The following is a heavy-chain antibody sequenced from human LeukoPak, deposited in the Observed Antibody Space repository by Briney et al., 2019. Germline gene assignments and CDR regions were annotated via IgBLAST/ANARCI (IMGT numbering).Heavy chain of an antibody. CDR2: IWYDGSNK. J-gene: IGHJ4*02. CDR1: GFTLSSYG. D-gene: IGHD3-22*01. CDR3: AKDGRYYYDSSGYYCLDY. Sequence: GGSLRLSCAASGFTLSSYGMHWVRQAPGKGLEWVAVIWYDGSNKYYADSVKGRFTISRDNSKNTLYLQMNSLRAEDTAVYYCAKDGRYYYDSSGYYCLDYRGQGTLVTVSS. V-gene: IGHV3-33*06.